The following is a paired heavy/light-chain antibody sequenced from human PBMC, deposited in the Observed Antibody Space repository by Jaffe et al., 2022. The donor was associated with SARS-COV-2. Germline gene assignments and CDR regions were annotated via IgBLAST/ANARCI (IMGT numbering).Light chain of an antibody. J-gene: IGKJ4*01. V-gene: IGKV1-9*01. CDR3: QHLYSYPHT. CDR1: QGISSY. Sequence: DIQLTQSPSFLSPSVRDRVTITCRASQGISSYLAWYQQKPGKAPKLLIYDASTLQTGVPSRFSGSGSGTEFTLTISSLQPEDFATYYCQHLYSYPHTFGGGTKVEIK. CDR2: DAS.
Heavy chain of an antibody. Sequence: QVQLVQSGAEVKKPGASVKVSCKASGYTFTHYDITWVRQAPGQGLEWMGWISTYSGDTHYAKKLQGRVTMTTDTSTSTVYMELRSLRSDDTAVYYCARDEVIAEDGKHNRFDPWGQGTLVTVSS. V-gene: IGHV1-18*01. CDR3: ARDEVIAEDGKHNRFDP. CDR2: ISTYSGDT. CDR1: GYTFTHYD. J-gene: IGHJ5*02. D-gene: IGHD6-13*01.